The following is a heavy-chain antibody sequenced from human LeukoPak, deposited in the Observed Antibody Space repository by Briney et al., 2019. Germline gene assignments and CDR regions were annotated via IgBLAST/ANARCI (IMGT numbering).Heavy chain of an antibody. CDR1: GGSISSSSYY. J-gene: IGHJ5*02. Sequence: SETLSLTCTVSGGSISSSSYYWNWIRQPPGKGLEWIGEINHSGSTNYNPSLKSRVTISVDTSKNQFSLKLSSVTAADTAVYYCARINSSGWYNWFDPWGQGTLVTVSS. V-gene: IGHV4-39*07. CDR2: INHSGST. D-gene: IGHD6-19*01. CDR3: ARINSSGWYNWFDP.